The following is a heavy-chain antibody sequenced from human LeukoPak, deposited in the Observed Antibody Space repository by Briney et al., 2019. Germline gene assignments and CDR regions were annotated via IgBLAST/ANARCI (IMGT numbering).Heavy chain of an antibody. Sequence: GGSLRLSCAASGFTVSSNYMSWVRQAPGKGLEWVSAIYSVGSTYYADSVKSRHTISRDNPKHTLYLQRNSLRAEDTAVYYCASEYCSGGSCYDYYYGMDVWGQGPTVTVSS. CDR3: ASEYCSGGSCYDYYYGMDV. V-gene: IGHV3-53*01. J-gene: IGHJ6*02. CDR1: GFTVSSNY. CDR2: IYSVGST. D-gene: IGHD2-15*01.